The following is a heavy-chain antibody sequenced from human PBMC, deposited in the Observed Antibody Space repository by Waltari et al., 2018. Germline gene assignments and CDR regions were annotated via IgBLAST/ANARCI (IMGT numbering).Heavy chain of an antibody. J-gene: IGHJ4*02. CDR2: IYYSGST. D-gene: IGHD5-18*01. Sequence: SWIRQPPGKGLEWIGYIYYSGSTNYNPSLKSRVTISVDTSKNQFSLKLSSVTAADTAVYYCARGGPQVDTAMDLDYWGQGTLVTVSS. CDR3: ARGGPQVDTAMDLDY. V-gene: IGHV4-59*01.